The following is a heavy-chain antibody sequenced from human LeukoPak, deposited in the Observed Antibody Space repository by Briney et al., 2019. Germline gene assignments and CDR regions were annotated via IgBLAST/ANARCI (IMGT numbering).Heavy chain of an antibody. J-gene: IGHJ6*03. CDR3: ARAFIAAADYYYYYYLDV. V-gene: IGHV3-21*01. CDR2: ISSSNSYI. Sequence: GGSLRLSCAASGFTFSSYSMNWVRQAPGKGLEWVSSISSSNSYIYYADSMKGRFTISRDNAKNSLYLQLNSLRAEDTAVYYCARAFIAAADYYYYYYLDVWGKGTTVTVSS. D-gene: IGHD6-13*01. CDR1: GFTFSSYS.